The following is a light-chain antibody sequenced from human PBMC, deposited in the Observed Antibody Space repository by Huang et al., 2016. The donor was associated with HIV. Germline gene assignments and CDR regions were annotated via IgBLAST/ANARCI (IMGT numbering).Light chain of an antibody. Sequence: DIQMTQSPSSLSTSVGDRVTITCRASQGISNSLAWYQQKPGRAPKLLLYAASRFSGRGSGTEYTLTISRLQPEDFATYYCQQYFSSPPLTFGGGTKVEIK. CDR1: QGISNS. CDR2: A. V-gene: IGKV1-NL1*01. CDR3: QQYFSSPPLT. J-gene: IGKJ4*01.